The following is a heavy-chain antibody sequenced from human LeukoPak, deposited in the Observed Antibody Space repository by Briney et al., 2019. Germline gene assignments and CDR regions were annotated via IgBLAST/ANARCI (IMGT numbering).Heavy chain of an antibody. CDR2: IYYSGST. CDR3: ARRGYYLSHDAFDI. V-gene: IGHV4-59*12. J-gene: IGHJ3*02. D-gene: IGHD1-26*01. Sequence: PSETLSLTCTVSGGSISSYYWSWIRQPPGKGLEWIGYIYYSGSTNYNPSLKGRVTISVDTSKNQFSLKLSSVTAADTAVYYCARRGYYLSHDAFDIWGQGTMVTVSS. CDR1: GGSISSYY.